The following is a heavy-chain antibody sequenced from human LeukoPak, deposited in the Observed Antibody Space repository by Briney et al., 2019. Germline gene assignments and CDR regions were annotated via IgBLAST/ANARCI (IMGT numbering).Heavy chain of an antibody. J-gene: IGHJ3*02. D-gene: IGHD2-8*01. CDR3: ARGGQRGYCTNGVCYIYAFDI. CDR2: IYTSGST. CDR1: GGSISSYY. Sequence: SETLSLTCTVSGGSISSYYWSWIRQPAGKGLEWIGRIYTSGSTNYNPSLKSRVTISVDTSKNQFSLKLSSVTAADTAVYYCARGGQRGYCTNGVCYIYAFDIWGQGTMVTVSS. V-gene: IGHV4-4*07.